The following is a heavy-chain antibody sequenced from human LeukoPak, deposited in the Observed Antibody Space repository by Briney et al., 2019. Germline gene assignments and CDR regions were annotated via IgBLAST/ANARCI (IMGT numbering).Heavy chain of an antibody. V-gene: IGHV1-2*02. D-gene: IGHD2-15*01. CDR1: GYTFTSYD. CDR3: ARFSKCSGGSCYFISSVPDY. J-gene: IGHJ4*02. Sequence: ASVKVSCKASGYTFTSYDINWVRQATGQGLEWMGWINPNSGGTNYAQKFQGRVTMTRDTSISTAYMELSRLRSDDTAVYYCARFSKCSGGSCYFISSVPDYWGQGTLVTVSS. CDR2: INPNSGGT.